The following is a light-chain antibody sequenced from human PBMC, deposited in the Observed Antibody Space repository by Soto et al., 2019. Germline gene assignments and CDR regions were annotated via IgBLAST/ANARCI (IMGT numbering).Light chain of an antibody. J-gene: IGLJ2*01. CDR1: SSDVGGYNY. Sequence: QSALTQPASVSGSPVQSITISCTGTSSDVGGYNYVSWYQQHPGKAPKLMIYDVSYRPSGVSNRFSGSKSDNTASLTISGLQAEDEADYYCSSYTSSSTVMVFGGGTKVTVL. CDR2: DVS. CDR3: SSYTSSSTVMV. V-gene: IGLV2-14*01.